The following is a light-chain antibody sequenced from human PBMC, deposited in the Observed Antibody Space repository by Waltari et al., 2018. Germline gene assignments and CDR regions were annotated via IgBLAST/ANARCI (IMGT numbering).Light chain of an antibody. V-gene: IGKV1-33*01. CDR3: QQYDDPLMYT. Sequence: DIQMTQYPSSLSASVGDRVTITCQASHDISNYLNWYQQKPGKAPKLLIYDASYLETGVPSRFSGSGSGTDFTFTISSLQPEDIATYYCQQYDDPLMYTFGQGTKVEIK. J-gene: IGKJ2*01. CDR2: DAS. CDR1: HDISNY.